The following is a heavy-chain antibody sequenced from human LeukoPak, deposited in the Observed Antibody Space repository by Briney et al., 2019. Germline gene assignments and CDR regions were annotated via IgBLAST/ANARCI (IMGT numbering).Heavy chain of an antibody. Sequence: GASVKVSCKASGYTFTSYDINWVRQATGQGLEWMGWMNPNSGNTGYAQKFQGRVTMTRNTSISTAYMELSSLRSEDTAVYYCAILSGWFVEYYYDSSGDYWGQGTLVTVSS. CDR1: GYTFTSYD. D-gene: IGHD3-22*01. V-gene: IGHV1-8*01. CDR2: MNPNSGNT. J-gene: IGHJ4*02. CDR3: AILSGWFVEYYYDSSGDY.